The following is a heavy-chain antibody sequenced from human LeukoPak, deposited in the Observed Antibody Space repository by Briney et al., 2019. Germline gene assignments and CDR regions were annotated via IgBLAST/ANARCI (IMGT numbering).Heavy chain of an antibody. V-gene: IGHV3-30-3*01. J-gene: IGHJ6*02. CDR3: AKEGHGSGSYYPDFYYYYYGMDV. CDR2: ISYDGSNK. Sequence: GRSLRLSCAASGFTFSSYAMHWVRQAPGKGLEWVAVISYDGSNKYYADSVKGRFTISRDNSKNTLYLQMNSLRAEDTAVYYCAKEGHGSGSYYPDFYYYYYGMDVWGQGTTVTVSS. D-gene: IGHD3-10*01. CDR1: GFTFSSYA.